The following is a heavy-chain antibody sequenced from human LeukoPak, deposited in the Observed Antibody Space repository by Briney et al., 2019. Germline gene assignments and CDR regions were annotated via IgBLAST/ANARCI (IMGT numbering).Heavy chain of an antibody. CDR2: IIPIFGTA. CDR3: AQSPPSGGYYYYYGMDV. J-gene: IGHJ6*02. CDR1: GGTFSSYA. V-gene: IGHV1-69*01. D-gene: IGHD6-25*01. Sequence: GSSVKVSCKASGGTFSSYAISWVRQAPGQGLEWMGGIIPIFGTANYAQKFQGRVTITADESTSTAYIELSSLRSEDTAVYYCAQSPPSGGYYYYYGMDVWGQGTTVTVSS.